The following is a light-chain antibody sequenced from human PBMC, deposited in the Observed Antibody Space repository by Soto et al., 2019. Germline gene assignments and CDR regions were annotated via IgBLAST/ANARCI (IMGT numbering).Light chain of an antibody. V-gene: IGLV2-14*01. Sequence: QSALTQPASVSGSPGQSITISCTGTSSEVCGFNYVSWYQHHPGKVPKLMIYEVSNRPSGVSNRFSGSNSGNTASLTISGLQAEDEGDYYCSSYTSSNTLVFGGGTKLTVL. J-gene: IGLJ2*01. CDR1: SSEVCGFNY. CDR2: EVS. CDR3: SSYTSSNTLV.